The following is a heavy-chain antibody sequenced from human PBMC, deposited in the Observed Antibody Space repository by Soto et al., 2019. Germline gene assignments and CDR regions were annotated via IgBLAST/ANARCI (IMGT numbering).Heavy chain of an antibody. J-gene: IGHJ6*02. CDR2: ISNDALNK. V-gene: IGHV3-30*03. CDR1: GFTFSGYG. Sequence: QVQLVESGGGVVQPGRSLRLSCAASGFTFSGYGMHWVRQAPGKGLEWVAVISNDALNKYYADSVQGRFAISRDDSRNTLYLQMTSLRAEDTAGYYSARPRRDYYPCYGMDVWGQGTTVTVSS. CDR3: ARPRRDYYPCYGMDV.